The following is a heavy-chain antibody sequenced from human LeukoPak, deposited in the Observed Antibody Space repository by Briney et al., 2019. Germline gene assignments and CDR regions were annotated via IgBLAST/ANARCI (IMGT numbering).Heavy chain of an antibody. J-gene: IGHJ4*02. V-gene: IGHV2-5*02. CDR3: AHSPGRLAAPDY. CDR2: ISWDDDR. Sequence: SGPTRVKPTQTLTLTCTFSGFSLTTNEVGVGWIRQPPGKALEWLAFISWDDDRRYSPSLKTRLTITKDTSKNQVVLTLTNVDPVDTATYYCAHSPGRLAAPDYWGQGILVTVSS. CDR1: GFSLTTNEVG. D-gene: IGHD6-13*01.